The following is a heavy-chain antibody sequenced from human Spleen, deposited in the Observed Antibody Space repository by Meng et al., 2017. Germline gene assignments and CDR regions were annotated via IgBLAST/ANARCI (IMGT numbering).Heavy chain of an antibody. V-gene: IGHV1-45*02. CDR3: ASGTPGRSYCDY. CDR1: GYSFTYRY. J-gene: IGHJ4*02. Sequence: QMQLVQSGAEVKKTGSSVKVSCKASGYSFTYRYLHWVRQAPGQALEWMGWFVNYVDTYPAPKFQGRVTMTTDTHTNTAFMELRSLTSDDTAVYYCASGTPGRSYCDYWGQGTLVTVSS. D-gene: IGHD2-15*01. CDR2: FVNYVDT.